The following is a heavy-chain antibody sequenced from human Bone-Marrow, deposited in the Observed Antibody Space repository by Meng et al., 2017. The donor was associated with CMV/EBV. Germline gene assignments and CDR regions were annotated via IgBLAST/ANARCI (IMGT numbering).Heavy chain of an antibody. Sequence: LRLCCEASGFTFSNYAMSWVRQAPGMGLEWVSAISAGGDITYYTDSMKGRFTISRDNPKNTLYLQMDSLRAEDMAVYYCARGGSSTDWGQGTLVTVSS. J-gene: IGHJ4*02. CDR1: GFTFSNYA. V-gene: IGHV3-23*01. CDR2: ISAGGDIT. CDR3: ARGGSSTD. D-gene: IGHD1-1*01.